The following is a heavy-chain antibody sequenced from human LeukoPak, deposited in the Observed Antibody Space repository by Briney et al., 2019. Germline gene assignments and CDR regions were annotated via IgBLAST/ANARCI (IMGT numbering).Heavy chain of an antibody. CDR3: ARDQGFWSGYGMDV. CDR2: IWYDGSNK. J-gene: IGHJ6*02. Sequence: GSLRLSCVASGFIFRNYGMHWVRQAPGKGLEWVAVIWYDGSNKYYADSVKGRFTISRDDSKNTLYLQMNSLGAEDTAVYYCARDQGFWSGYGMDVWGQGTTVIVSS. D-gene: IGHD3-3*01. CDR1: GFIFRNYG. V-gene: IGHV3-33*01.